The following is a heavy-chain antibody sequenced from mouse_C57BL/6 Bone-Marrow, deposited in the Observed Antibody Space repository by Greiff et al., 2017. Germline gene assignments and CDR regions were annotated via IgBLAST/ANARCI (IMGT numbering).Heavy chain of an antibody. CDR2: INPSSGYT. CDR3: ARCYGSRDYAMDY. Sequence: QVQLQQSGAELAKPGASVKLSCKASGYTFTSYWMHWVKQRPGQGLEWIGYINPSSGYTKYNQKFKDKATLTADKSSSTAYMQLSSLTYEDYAVYYCARCYGSRDYAMDYWGQGTSVTVSS. V-gene: IGHV1-7*01. J-gene: IGHJ4*01. CDR1: GYTFTSYW. D-gene: IGHD1-1*01.